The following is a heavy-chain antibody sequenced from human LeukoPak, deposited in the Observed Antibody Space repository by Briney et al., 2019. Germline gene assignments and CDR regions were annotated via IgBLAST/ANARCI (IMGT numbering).Heavy chain of an antibody. D-gene: IGHD3-10*01. CDR1: GGSISSSSYY. CDR2: IYYSGST. J-gene: IGHJ4*02. CDR3: ARRYGSGSSFDY. Sequence: NPSETLSLTCTVSGGSISSSSYYWGWIRQPPGKGLEWIGSIYYSGSTYYNPSLKSRVTISVDTSKNQFSLKLSSVTAADTAVYYCARRYGSGSSFDYWGQGTLVTVSS. V-gene: IGHV4-39*01.